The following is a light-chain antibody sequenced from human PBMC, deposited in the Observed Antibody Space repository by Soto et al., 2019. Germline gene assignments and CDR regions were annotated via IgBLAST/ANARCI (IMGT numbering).Light chain of an antibody. CDR2: YDR. CDR3: QLWDGGSGHRV. CDR1: NIGSKS. J-gene: IGLJ2*01. Sequence: SSVLTQPPSVSVAPGKAARITCGGNNIGSKSVHWYQQKPGQAPLLVIYYDRDRPSGIPERFSGSNSGNTATLTISRVEAGDEDDYYCQLWDGGSGHRVFGGGTKLTVL. V-gene: IGLV3-21*04.